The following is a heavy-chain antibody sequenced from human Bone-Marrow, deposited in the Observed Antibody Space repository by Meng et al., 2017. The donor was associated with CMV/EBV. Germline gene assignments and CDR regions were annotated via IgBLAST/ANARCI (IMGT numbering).Heavy chain of an antibody. D-gene: IGHD3-22*01. CDR3: ARNGFGYYYDSSGYH. CDR1: GFTFSSYA. CDR2: ISYDGSNK. Sequence: GESLKISCAASGFTFSSYAMHWVRQAPGKGLEWVAVISYDGSNKYYADSVKGRFTISRDNSKNTLYLQMYSLRAEDTAVYYCARNGFGYYYDSSGYHWGQGTLVTVSS. V-gene: IGHV3-30*04. J-gene: IGHJ4*02.